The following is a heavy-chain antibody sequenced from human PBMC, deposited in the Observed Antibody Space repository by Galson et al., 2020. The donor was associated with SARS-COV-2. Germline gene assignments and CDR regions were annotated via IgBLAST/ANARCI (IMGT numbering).Heavy chain of an antibody. J-gene: IGHJ4*02. Sequence: TGGSLRLSCAASGFTFSSYAMHWVRQAPGKGLEWVAVLSYDGSNKYYADSVKGRFTISRDNSKNTLYLQMNSLRAEDTAVYYCARDAGAYLDYWGQGTLVTVSS. D-gene: IGHD1-26*01. V-gene: IGHV3-30-3*01. CDR1: GFTFSSYA. CDR2: LSYDGSNK. CDR3: ARDAGAYLDY.